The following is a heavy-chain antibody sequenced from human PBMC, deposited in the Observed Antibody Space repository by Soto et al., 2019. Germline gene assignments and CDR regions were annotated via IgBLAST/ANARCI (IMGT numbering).Heavy chain of an antibody. Sequence: SGPTLVNPTQTLTLACTFSGFSLSSSGVGVGWIRQPPGKALEWLALIYRDDDKRYSPSLKSRLTITKDTSKNQVVLTMTYFYLVDIATYYFARSTGGSFDPWGQGTLVTVSS. CDR2: IYRDDDK. CDR3: ARSTGGSFDP. V-gene: IGHV2-5*02. J-gene: IGHJ5*02. CDR1: GFSLSSSGVG. D-gene: IGHD6-25*01.